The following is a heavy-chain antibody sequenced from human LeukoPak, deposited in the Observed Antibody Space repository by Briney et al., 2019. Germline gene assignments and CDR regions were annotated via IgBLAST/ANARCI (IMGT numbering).Heavy chain of an antibody. CDR2: ISSGSSYI. J-gene: IGHJ4*02. V-gene: IGHV3-21*04. Sequence: GGSLRLSCAASGFTFSSYSMNWVRQAPGKGLEWVSSISSGSSYIYYADSVKGRFTISRDNAKNSLYLQMNSLRAEDTAVYYCARDKTQVTTEYYFDYWGQGTLVTVSS. CDR1: GFTFSSYS. D-gene: IGHD4-17*01. CDR3: ARDKTQVTTEYYFDY.